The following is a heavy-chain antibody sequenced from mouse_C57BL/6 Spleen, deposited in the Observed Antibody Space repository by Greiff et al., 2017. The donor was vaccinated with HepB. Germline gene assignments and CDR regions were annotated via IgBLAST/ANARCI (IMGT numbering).Heavy chain of an antibody. J-gene: IGHJ4*01. D-gene: IGHD1-1*01. Sequence: EVKVVESGGGLVKPGGSLKLSCAASGFTFSDYGMHWVRQAPEKGLEWVAYISSGSSTIYYADTVKGRFTISRDNAKNTLFLQMTSLRSEDTAMYYCARGSYGSSYAMDYWGQGTSDTVSS. CDR1: GFTFSDYG. CDR3: ARGSYGSSYAMDY. V-gene: IGHV5-17*01. CDR2: ISSGSSTI.